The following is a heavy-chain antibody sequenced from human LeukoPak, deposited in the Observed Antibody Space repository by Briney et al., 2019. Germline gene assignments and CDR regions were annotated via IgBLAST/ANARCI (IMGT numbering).Heavy chain of an antibody. CDR2: MSGSGGTA. D-gene: IGHD6-6*01. J-gene: IGHJ4*02. CDR3: AGRSQSSSARSFDD. Sequence: TGGSLRLSCAGSGFTFSSYAMSWVRQAPGKGLEWVSIMSGSGGTAKYADSVKGRFTISRDHSKNTLFLQMNSLRAEDTAVYYCAGRSQSSSARSFDDWGQGTLVTVSS. V-gene: IGHV3-23*01. CDR1: GFTFSSYA.